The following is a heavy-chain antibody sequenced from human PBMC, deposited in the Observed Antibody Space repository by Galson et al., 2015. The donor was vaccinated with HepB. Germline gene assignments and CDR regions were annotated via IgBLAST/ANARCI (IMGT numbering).Heavy chain of an antibody. J-gene: IGHJ6*02. CDR1: GFTFSHAW. V-gene: IGHV3-15*01. D-gene: IGHD1-14*01. CDR2: IKSKTDGGTR. Sequence: SLRLSCAASGFTFSHAWMSWVRQAPGKGLEWVGRIKSKTDGGTRDYAAPVKGRFTISRDDSENTLYLQMNSLKAVDTAVYYCATDRYDYFGLDVRGQGTTVTVSS. CDR3: ATDRYDYFGLDV.